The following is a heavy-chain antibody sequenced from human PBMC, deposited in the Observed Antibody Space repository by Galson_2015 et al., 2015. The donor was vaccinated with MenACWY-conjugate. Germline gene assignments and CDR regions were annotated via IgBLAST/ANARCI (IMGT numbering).Heavy chain of an antibody. CDR3: ARHDYGDYVSAWFDP. CDR1: GGSISSSSYY. V-gene: IGHV4-39*01. D-gene: IGHD4-17*01. Sequence: SETLSLTCTVSGGSISSSSYYWGWIRQPPGKGLEWIGSIYYSGSTYYNPSLKSRVTISVDTSKNQFSLKLSSVTAADTAVYYCARHDYGDYVSAWFDPWGQGTLVTDSS. J-gene: IGHJ5*02. CDR2: IYYSGST.